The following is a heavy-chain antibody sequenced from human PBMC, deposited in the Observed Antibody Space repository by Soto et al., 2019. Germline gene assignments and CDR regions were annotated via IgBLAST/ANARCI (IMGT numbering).Heavy chain of an antibody. CDR2: ISNRGDT. V-gene: IGHV3-66*01. J-gene: IGHJ3*02. Sequence: PGGSLRLSCTASGLIVSDTYVNWVRQAPGKGLEWVSVISNRGDTHYADSVRGRFSLSRDISDNTLHLQMNNLRVEDTAVYYCAREPRYCRGGSCSITGHAYDIWGQGTMVTVSS. D-gene: IGHD2-15*01. CDR3: AREPRYCRGGSCSITGHAYDI. CDR1: GLIVSDTY.